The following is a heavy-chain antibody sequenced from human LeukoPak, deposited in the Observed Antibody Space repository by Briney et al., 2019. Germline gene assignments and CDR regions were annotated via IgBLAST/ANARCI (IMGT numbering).Heavy chain of an antibody. J-gene: IGHJ3*02. Sequence: GGSLRHSCAAPGFTFSSYAMHWVRHAPREGLEYVSAISSNGGSTYYANSVKGRFTISRDNSKNTLYLQMGSLRAEDMAVYYCARSYDSSGYYGNGDAFDIWGQGTMVTVSS. V-gene: IGHV3-64*01. CDR1: GFTFSSYA. CDR2: ISSNGGST. D-gene: IGHD3-22*01. CDR3: ARSYDSSGYYGNGDAFDI.